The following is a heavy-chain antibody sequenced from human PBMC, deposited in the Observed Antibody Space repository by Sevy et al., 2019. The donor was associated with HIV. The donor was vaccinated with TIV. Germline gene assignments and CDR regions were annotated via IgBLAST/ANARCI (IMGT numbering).Heavy chain of an antibody. CDR3: ARGNSGSFDY. Sequence: GGSLRLSCAASGFSFSNYWMHWVRQAPGKGLEWVANIKQDESEKYYVASVKGRFTISRDNVKNSLYLKMNSLRPEDTAVYYCARGNSGSFDYWGQGTLVTVSS. D-gene: IGHD3-22*01. J-gene: IGHJ4*02. CDR1: GFSFSNYW. V-gene: IGHV3-7*04. CDR2: IKQDESEK.